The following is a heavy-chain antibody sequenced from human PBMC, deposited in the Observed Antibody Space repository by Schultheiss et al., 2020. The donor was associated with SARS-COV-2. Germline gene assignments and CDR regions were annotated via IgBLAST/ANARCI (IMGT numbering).Heavy chain of an antibody. CDR3: ARAGKAVAGYYYYGMDV. CDR2: IYNTGST. CDR1: GGSISSFY. V-gene: IGHV4-59*01. Sequence: SETLSLTCTVSGGSISSFYWSWIRQPPGKGLEWMGYIYNTGSTNYNPSLKSRVTISVDTSKNQFSLRLTSVTAADTAVYYCARAGKAVAGYYYYGMDVWGKGTTVTVSS. D-gene: IGHD6-19*01. J-gene: IGHJ6*04.